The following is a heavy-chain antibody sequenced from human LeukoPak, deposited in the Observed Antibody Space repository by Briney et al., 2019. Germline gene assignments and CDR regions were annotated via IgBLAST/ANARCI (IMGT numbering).Heavy chain of an antibody. CDR2: ISGSGGST. J-gene: IGHJ4*02. CDR3: AKHLVEYDSSGYYSWGPNY. CDR1: GFTFSSYA. D-gene: IGHD3-22*01. V-gene: IGHV3-23*01. Sequence: GGSLRLSCAASGFTFSSYAMSWVRQAPGKGLEWVSAISGSGGSTYYADSVKGRFTISRDNSKNTLYLQMNSLRAEDTAVYYCAKHLVEYDSSGYYSWGPNYWGQGTLVTVSS.